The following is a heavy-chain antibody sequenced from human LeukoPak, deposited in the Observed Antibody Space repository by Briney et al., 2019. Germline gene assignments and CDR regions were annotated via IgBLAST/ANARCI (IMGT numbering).Heavy chain of an antibody. CDR2: INHSGST. J-gene: IGHJ5*02. V-gene: IGHV4-34*01. CDR3: ARLKLWGTNWFDP. CDR1: GGSFSGYY. D-gene: IGHD2-21*01. Sequence: SETLSLTCAVYGGSFSGYYWSWIRQPPGKGLEWIGEINHSGSTNYNPSLKSRVTISVDTSKNQFSLKLNSVTAADTAVYYCARLKLWGTNWFDPWGQGTLVTVSS.